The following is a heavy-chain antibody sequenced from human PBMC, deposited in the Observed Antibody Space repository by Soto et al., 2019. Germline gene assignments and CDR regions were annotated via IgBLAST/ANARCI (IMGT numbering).Heavy chain of an antibody. CDR3: ARLGGVPTRPPSFDI. V-gene: IGHV4-59*08. Sequence: QVQLQESGPGLVKPSETLSLTCNVSGGSISSYYWSWIRQPPGQGLDWLGYIYYSGNTIYNPSLKIRITMSLDTSKNQFSLTLSSVTAADTAVYYCARLGGVPTRPPSFDIWGRGTMVTVSS. J-gene: IGHJ3*02. CDR1: GGSISSYY. CDR2: IYYSGNT. D-gene: IGHD6-6*01.